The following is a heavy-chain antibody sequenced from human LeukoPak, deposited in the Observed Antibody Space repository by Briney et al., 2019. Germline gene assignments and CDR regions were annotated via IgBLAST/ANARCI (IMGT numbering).Heavy chain of an antibody. D-gene: IGHD6-6*01. CDR3: ARHLFREYSSPFDY. CDR2: IYTSGGT. V-gene: IGHV4-4*09. CDR1: GGSISSYY. Sequence: SETLSLTCTVSGGSISSYYWSWIRQPPGKGLEWIGYIYTSGGTNYNPSLKSRVTISVDTSKNQFSLKLSSVTAADTAVYYCARHLFREYSSPFDYWGQGTLVTVSS. J-gene: IGHJ4*02.